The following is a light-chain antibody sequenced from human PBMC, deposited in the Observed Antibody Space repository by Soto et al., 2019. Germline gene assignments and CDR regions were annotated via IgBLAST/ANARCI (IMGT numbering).Light chain of an antibody. CDR3: GSITRSSTSV. CDR1: SSDIGHYDY. Sequence: QSALTQPASVSGSPGQSITISCTGTSSDIGHYDYVSWYQQHPGKAPKLMIYDVTKRPSGVSNRFSGSKSGNTASLTISGIQAEDEGDYYCGSITRSSTSVFGTGTKLTVL. CDR2: DVT. J-gene: IGLJ1*01. V-gene: IGLV2-14*03.